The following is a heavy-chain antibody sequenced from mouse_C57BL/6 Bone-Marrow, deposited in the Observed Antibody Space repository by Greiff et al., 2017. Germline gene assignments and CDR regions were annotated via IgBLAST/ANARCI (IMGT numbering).Heavy chain of an antibody. CDR3: VRLCNSAWFAY. CDR1: GFTFSSYG. Sequence: DVMLVESGGDLVKPGGSLKLSCAASGFTFSSYGMSWVRQTPDKRLEWVATISSGGSYTDYPDSVKGRFTISRDNAKNTLYLQMSSLKSEDTAMYYCVRLCNSAWFAYGGQGTLGTVAA. D-gene: IGHD2-1*01. V-gene: IGHV5-6*02. J-gene: IGHJ3*01. CDR2: ISSGGSYT.